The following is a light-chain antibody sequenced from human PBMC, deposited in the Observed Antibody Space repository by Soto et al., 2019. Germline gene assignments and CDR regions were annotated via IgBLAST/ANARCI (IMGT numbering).Light chain of an antibody. CDR2: GAF. CDR3: QQYNDRPLT. CDR1: QSVSSN. J-gene: IGKJ1*01. Sequence: EIVMTQSPATLSVSPGERATLSCRAIQSVSSNLAWYQQKPGQAPSLLIYGAFTRATGIPASFSGTGSGTEFTLTISSLKSEDFALYYCQQYNDRPLTFGQGTKVDI. V-gene: IGKV3-15*01.